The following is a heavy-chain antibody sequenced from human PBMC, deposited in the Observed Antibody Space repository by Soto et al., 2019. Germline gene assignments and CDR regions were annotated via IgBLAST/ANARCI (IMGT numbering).Heavy chain of an antibody. V-gene: IGHV1-18*04. CDR1: GYTFTSYG. J-gene: IGHJ6*04. CDR3: ARDTVIVVVPAAIQYYYYYYGMDV. Sequence: ASVKVSCKASGYTFTSYGITWVRQAPGQGLEWMGWISASNGNTNYAQKLQGRVTMTTDTSTSTAYMELRSLRSDDTAVYYCARDTVIVVVPAAIQYYYYYYGMDVWGKGTTVTVSS. D-gene: IGHD2-2*02. CDR2: ISASNGNT.